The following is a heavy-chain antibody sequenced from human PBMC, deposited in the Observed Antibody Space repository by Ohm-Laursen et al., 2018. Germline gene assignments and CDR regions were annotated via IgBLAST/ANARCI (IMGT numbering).Heavy chain of an antibody. J-gene: IGHJ4*02. V-gene: IGHV3-30*02. CDR1: GFTFSSYG. CDR2: IKQDGTEK. Sequence: SLRLSCTASGFTFSSYGMHWVRQAPGKGLEWVASIKQDGTEKHYVESMQGRFTISRDNSKNTLYLQMNSLRAEDTAVYYCAKLFIPDYWGQGTLVTVSS. CDR3: AKLFIPDY.